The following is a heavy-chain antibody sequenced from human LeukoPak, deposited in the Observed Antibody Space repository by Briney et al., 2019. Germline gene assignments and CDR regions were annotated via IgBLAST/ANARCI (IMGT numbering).Heavy chain of an antibody. D-gene: IGHD5-12*01. Sequence: ASVKVSCKTSGYTFTGYYIHWVRQAPGQRLEWMGWINPNSGGTNYAQKFQGRVTMTRDTSISTAYMELSRLRSDDTAVYYCARDIGGIVATIFYYFDYWGQGTLVTVSS. CDR2: INPNSGGT. CDR3: ARDIGGIVATIFYYFDY. J-gene: IGHJ4*02. V-gene: IGHV1-2*02. CDR1: GYTFTGYY.